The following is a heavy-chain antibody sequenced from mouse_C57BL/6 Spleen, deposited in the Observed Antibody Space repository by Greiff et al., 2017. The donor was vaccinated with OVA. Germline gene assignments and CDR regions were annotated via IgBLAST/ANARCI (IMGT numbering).Heavy chain of an antibody. CDR3: ARERGLLRLWFAY. CDR2: ISDGGSYT. V-gene: IGHV5-4*01. CDR1: GFTFSSYA. Sequence: EVMLVESGGGLVKPGGSLKLSCAASGFTFSSYAMSWVRQTPEKRLEWVATISDGGSYTYYPDNVKGRFTISRDNAKNNLYLQMSHLKSEDTAMYYCARERGLLRLWFAYWGQGTLVTVSA. D-gene: IGHD1-2*01. J-gene: IGHJ3*01.